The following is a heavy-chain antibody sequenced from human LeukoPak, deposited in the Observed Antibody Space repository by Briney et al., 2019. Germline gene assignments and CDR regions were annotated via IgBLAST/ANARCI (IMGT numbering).Heavy chain of an antibody. CDR2: IRSKVYGGTP. J-gene: IGHJ4*02. V-gene: IGHV3-49*04. Sequence: QPGGSLRLSCTASGFTYGDCAMTWVRQAPGKGLEWVGFIRSKVYGGTPEYAASVKGRFTISRDDSKGIAYLQMNSLKTEDTAVYYCTRDQTPYYWGQGTLVTVSS. CDR3: TRDQTPYY. CDR1: GFTYGDCA.